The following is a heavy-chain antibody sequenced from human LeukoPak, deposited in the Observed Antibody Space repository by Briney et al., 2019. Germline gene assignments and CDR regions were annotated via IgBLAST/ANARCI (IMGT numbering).Heavy chain of an antibody. Sequence: GESLKISCKGSGYTFTSHWIGWVRQMPGKGLEWMGIIYSGDSETRYSPSFQGQVTISADKAINTTYLQWNSLEASDTGMYYCARTNYYYYYGMDVWGQGTTVTVSS. CDR1: GYTFTSHW. V-gene: IGHV5-51*01. CDR2: IYSGDSET. J-gene: IGHJ6*02. CDR3: ARTNYYYYYGMDV.